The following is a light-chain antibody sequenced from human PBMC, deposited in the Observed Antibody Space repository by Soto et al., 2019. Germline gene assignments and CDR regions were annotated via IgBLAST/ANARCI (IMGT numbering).Light chain of an antibody. Sequence: QSALTQPASMSGSPGRSITISCTGTSSDVGGYNYVSWYQQHPGKAPKLMIYEVSNRPSGISNRFSGSKSGNTASLTISGLQAEDEADYYCSSHTSSSTPVFGGGTKLTVL. CDR2: EVS. CDR1: SSDVGGYNY. J-gene: IGLJ2*01. CDR3: SSHTSSSTPV. V-gene: IGLV2-14*01.